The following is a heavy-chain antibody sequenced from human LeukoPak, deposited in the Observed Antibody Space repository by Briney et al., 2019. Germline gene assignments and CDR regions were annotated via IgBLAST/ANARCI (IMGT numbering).Heavy chain of an antibody. CDR3: ASAPPPSYPTDY. V-gene: IGHV3-53*01. D-gene: IGHD2-2*02. Sequence: GGSLRLSCAASGFTVSSNYMSWVRQAPGKGLEWVSVIYSGGSTYYADSVKGRFTISRDNSKNTLYLQMNSLRAEDTAVYYCASAPPPSYPTDYWGQGTLVTVSS. CDR2: IYSGGST. J-gene: IGHJ4*02. CDR1: GFTVSSNY.